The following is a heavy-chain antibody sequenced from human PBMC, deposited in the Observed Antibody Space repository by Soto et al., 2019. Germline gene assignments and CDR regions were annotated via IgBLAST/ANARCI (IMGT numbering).Heavy chain of an antibody. CDR1: GGSISSGGYY. J-gene: IGHJ4*02. CDR2: IYYSGST. CDR3: ATIPWGIVGFFDY. V-gene: IGHV4-31*03. Sequence: SETLSLTCTVSGGSISSGGYYWSWIRQHPGKGLEWIGYIYYSGSTYYNPSLKSRVTISVDTSKNQFSLKLSSVTAADTAVYYCATIPWGIVGFFDYWGQGTLVTVSS. D-gene: IGHD1-26*01.